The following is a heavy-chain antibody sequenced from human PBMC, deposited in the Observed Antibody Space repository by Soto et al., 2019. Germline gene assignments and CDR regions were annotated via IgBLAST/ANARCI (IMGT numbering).Heavy chain of an antibody. CDR1: GGTFSSYT. CDR2: IIPILGIA. D-gene: IGHD6-19*01. Sequence: SVKVSCKASGGTFSSYTISWVRQAPGQGLEWMGRIIPILGIANYAQKFQGRVTITADKSTSTAYMELSSLRSEDTAVYYCARSQVAVAGTSRYWGQGTLVTVSS. V-gene: IGHV1-69*02. CDR3: ARSQVAVAGTSRY. J-gene: IGHJ4*02.